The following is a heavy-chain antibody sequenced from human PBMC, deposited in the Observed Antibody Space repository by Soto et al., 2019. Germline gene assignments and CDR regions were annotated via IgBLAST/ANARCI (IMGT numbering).Heavy chain of an antibody. CDR3: ARGPATPFDP. Sequence: SETLSLTCSVSGASISNYYWGWFRQPPGKGLDRIGYVHYSGFTNHNPSLKSRVTMSVDTSKNQFSLKLSSVTAADTAVYYCARGPATPFDPWGQGILVTVSS. CDR1: GASISNYY. J-gene: IGHJ5*02. CDR2: VHYSGFT. V-gene: IGHV4-59*01. D-gene: IGHD1-1*01.